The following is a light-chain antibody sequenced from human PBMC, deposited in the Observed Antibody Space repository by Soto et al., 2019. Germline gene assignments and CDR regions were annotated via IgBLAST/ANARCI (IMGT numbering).Light chain of an antibody. Sequence: DIQMTQSPSPLSGPVGDRVIITCRASQSISSWLAWYQQKPGKAPNLLIYDASSLESGVPSRFSGSGSGTEFTLTISSLQPDDFATYYCQQYHSSWTFGQGTKVDIK. CDR2: DAS. CDR1: QSISSW. V-gene: IGKV1-5*01. CDR3: QQYHSSWT. J-gene: IGKJ1*01.